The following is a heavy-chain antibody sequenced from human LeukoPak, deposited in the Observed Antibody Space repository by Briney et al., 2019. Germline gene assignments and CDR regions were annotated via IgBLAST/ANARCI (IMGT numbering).Heavy chain of an antibody. D-gene: IGHD2-15*01. CDR2: ISGSGGST. CDR3: AKVTLPYCSVSSCYPLEY. V-gene: IGHV3-23*01. CDR1: GFTFSSYA. J-gene: IGHJ4*02. Sequence: GGSLRLSCAASGFTFSSYAMTWVRQAPGKGLDWVSGISGSGGSTYYAGSVKGRFTISRDNSKNTLYLQMNSLRAEDTAVYYCAKVTLPYCSVSSCYPLEYWGQGTLVTVSS.